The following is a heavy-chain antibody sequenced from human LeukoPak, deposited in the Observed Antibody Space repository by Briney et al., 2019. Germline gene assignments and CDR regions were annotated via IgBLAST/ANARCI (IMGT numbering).Heavy chain of an antibody. CDR1: GGTFTRDA. CDR2: ILPLLSTK. V-gene: IGHV1-69*04. CDR3: ARGLDWNDLHLDV. Sequence: GASVKVSCKLSGGTFTRDAISWVRQAPGEGLEWMGRILPLLSTKNYARKFQGRVTLTADKSMGTAYMELSSLRSEDTAIYYCARGLDWNDLHLDVWGKGTTVIVSS. J-gene: IGHJ6*04. D-gene: IGHD1-1*01.